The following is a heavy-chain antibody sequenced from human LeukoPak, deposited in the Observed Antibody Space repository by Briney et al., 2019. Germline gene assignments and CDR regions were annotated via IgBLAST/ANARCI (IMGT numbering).Heavy chain of an antibody. V-gene: IGHV6-1*01. CDR1: GDSVSSNSAA. D-gene: IGHD6-13*01. CDR2: TYYRSKWYN. CDR3: ARQVVAAGTIFYYYMDV. J-gene: IGHJ6*03. Sequence: SQTLSLTCAISGDSVSSNSAAWNWIRQSPSRGLEWLGRTYYRSKWYNDYAVSVKSRITINPDTSKNQFSLQLNSVTPEDTAVYHCARQVVAAGTIFYYYMDVWGKGTTVTVSS.